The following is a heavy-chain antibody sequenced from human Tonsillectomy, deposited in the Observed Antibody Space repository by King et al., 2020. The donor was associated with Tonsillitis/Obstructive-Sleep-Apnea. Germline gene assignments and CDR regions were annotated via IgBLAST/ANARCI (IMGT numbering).Heavy chain of an antibody. CDR3: ASASRRSPSWGDAFDI. CDR2: INWNGAST. CDR1: GFTFDDYG. V-gene: IGHV3-20*01. D-gene: IGHD6-6*01. Sequence: VQLVESGGGVVRPGGSLRLSCAASGFTFDDYGMSWVRQAPGKGLEWVSGINWNGASTGYADSVKGRFTISRDNAKNSLYLQMNNLRAEDTALYDCASASRRSPSWGDAFDIWGQGTMVTVSS. J-gene: IGHJ3*02.